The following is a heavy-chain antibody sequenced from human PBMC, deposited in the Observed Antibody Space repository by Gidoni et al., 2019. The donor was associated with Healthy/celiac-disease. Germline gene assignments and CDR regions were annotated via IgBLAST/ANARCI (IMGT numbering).Heavy chain of an antibody. CDR1: GYTFTSYD. V-gene: IGHV1-8*01. CDR3: ARVEGPSIAAAEDY. CDR2: MNHNSGNT. J-gene: IGHJ4*02. D-gene: IGHD6-13*01. Sequence: QVQLVQSGAEVTKPGASVKVSCKASGYTFTSYDINWVRQATGQGLEWMGWMNHNSGNTGYAQKFQGRVTMTRNTSISTAYMELSSLRSEDTAVYYCARVEGPSIAAAEDYWGQGTLVTVSS.